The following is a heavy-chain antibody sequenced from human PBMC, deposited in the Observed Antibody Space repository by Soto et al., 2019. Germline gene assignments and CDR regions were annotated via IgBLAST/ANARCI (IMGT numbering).Heavy chain of an antibody. V-gene: IGHV4-38-2*01. CDR1: NFSISSGYY. CDR3: PRTHSGSYYSVFNY. D-gene: IGHD1-26*01. J-gene: IGHJ4*02. Sequence: SSETLSLTCVVSNFSISSGYYWGWIRQSPGKGLEWIASIYRSGTTSYNPSLKSRVTISVDPSKNQFSLMLTAVTAADTAVYYCPRTHSGSYYSVFNYWGRGSQVTVSS. CDR2: IYRSGTT.